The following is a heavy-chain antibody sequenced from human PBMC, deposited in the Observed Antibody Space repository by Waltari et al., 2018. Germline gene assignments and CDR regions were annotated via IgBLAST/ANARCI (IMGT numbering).Heavy chain of an antibody. D-gene: IGHD5-18*01. J-gene: IGHJ6*02. V-gene: IGHV4-34*01. CDR1: GGSFSGYY. CDR3: ARARQLWLHPYYGMDV. CDR2: INHSGST. Sequence: QVQLQQWGAGLLKPSETLSLTCAVYGGSFSGYYGSWICQPPGKGLEWIGEINHSGSTNYNPSLKSRVTISVDTSKNQFSLKLSSVTAADTAVYYCARARQLWLHPYYGMDVWDQGTTVTVSS.